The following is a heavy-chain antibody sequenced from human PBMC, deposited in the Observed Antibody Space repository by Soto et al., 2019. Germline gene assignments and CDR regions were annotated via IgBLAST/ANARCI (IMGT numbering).Heavy chain of an antibody. Sequence: QVQLVQSGAEVKKPGSSVKVSCKASGGTFSSYAISWVRQAPGQGLEWMGGIIPIFGTANYAQKFQGRVRITANHSTRTAYMELSSLGSEDTDGYYCARVQGYYDSSGCLGKHNWFDPWGQGTLVTVSS. V-gene: IGHV1-69*19. CDR1: GGTFSSYA. D-gene: IGHD3-22*01. J-gene: IGHJ5*02. CDR2: IIPIFGTA. CDR3: ARVQGYYDSSGCLGKHNWFDP.